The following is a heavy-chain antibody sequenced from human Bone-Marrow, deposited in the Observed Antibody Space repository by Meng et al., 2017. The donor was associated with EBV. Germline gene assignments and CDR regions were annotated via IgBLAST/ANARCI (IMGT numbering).Heavy chain of an antibody. D-gene: IGHD3-10*01. CDR3: ASESGRGFTPDY. Sequence: QWGQCGREGNKPGSPGKVSCKTSGGTFRSDAISWGRQAPGQGLEWMGGLIPLSDAPHYAQKFQGRVTITADESTSTHYLDLSGLRAEDTAVYYCASESGRGFTPDYWGQGTLVTVSS. V-gene: IGHV1-69*01. CDR1: GGTFRSDA. CDR2: LIPLSDAP. J-gene: IGHJ4*02.